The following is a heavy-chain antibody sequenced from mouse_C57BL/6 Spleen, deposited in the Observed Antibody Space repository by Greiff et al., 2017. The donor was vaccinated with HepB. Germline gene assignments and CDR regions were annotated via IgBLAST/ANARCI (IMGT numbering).Heavy chain of an antibody. CDR3: ARGTVYYGSSLYWYFDV. Sequence: QVQLQQSGAELVKPGASVKISCKASGYAFSSYWMNWVKQRPGKGLEWIGQTYPGDRDTNYNGKFKGKATLTADKSSSTAYMQLSSLTSEDSAVYFCARGTVYYGSSLYWYFDVWGTGTTVTVSS. J-gene: IGHJ1*03. D-gene: IGHD1-1*01. CDR1: GYAFSSYW. CDR2: TYPGDRDT. V-gene: IGHV1-80*01.